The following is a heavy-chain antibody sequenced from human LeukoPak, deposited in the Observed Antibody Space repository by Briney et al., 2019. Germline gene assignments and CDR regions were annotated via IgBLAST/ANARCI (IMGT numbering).Heavy chain of an antibody. J-gene: IGHJ6*02. D-gene: IGHD2-21*02. Sequence: ASVKVSCKASGYTFTGYYMHWVRQAPGQGLEWMGWINPNSGGTNYAQKFQGRVTMTRDTSISTAYMELSRLRSDDTAVYYCASYCGGDCYSVDGMDVWGQGTTVTVSS. CDR1: GYTFTGYY. V-gene: IGHV1-2*02. CDR2: INPNSGGT. CDR3: ASYCGGDCYSVDGMDV.